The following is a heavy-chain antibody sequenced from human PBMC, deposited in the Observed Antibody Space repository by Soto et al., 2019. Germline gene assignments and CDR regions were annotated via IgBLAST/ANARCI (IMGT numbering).Heavy chain of an antibody. D-gene: IGHD3-22*01. CDR1: GYTFTSYG. V-gene: IGHV1-18*01. CDR3: ARDRYYDSSGYHDAFDI. CDR2: ISAYNGNT. J-gene: IGHJ3*02. Sequence: GASVKVSCKDSGYTFTSYGISWVRQAPGQGLEWMGWISAYNGNTNYAQKLQGRVTMTTDTSTSTAYMELRSLRSDDTAVYYCARDRYYDSSGYHDAFDIWGQGTMVTVSS.